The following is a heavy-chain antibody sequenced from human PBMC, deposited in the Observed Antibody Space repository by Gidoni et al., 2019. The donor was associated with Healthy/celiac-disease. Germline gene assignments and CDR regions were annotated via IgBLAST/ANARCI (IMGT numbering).Heavy chain of an antibody. V-gene: IGHV3-73*02. CDR1: GFTFSGSA. CDR3: TGVVVAASVVG. D-gene: IGHD2-15*01. CDR2: IRSKANSYAT. Sequence: EVQLVESGGGLVQPGGSLKLSCAASGFTFSGSAMHWVRQASGKGLEWVGRIRSKANSYATAYAASVKGRFTISRDDSKNTAYLQMNSLKTEDTAVYYCTGVVVAASVVGWGQGTLVTVSS. J-gene: IGHJ4*02.